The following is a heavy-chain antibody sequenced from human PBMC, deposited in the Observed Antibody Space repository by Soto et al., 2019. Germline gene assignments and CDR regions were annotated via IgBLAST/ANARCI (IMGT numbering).Heavy chain of an antibody. CDR1: GGSFSNFC. CDR3: AREGSGYNF. V-gene: IGHV1-69*01. D-gene: IGHD5-12*01. Sequence: ASGKGSCKSSGGSFSNFCISWVRQAPGQGLEWMGGIVPVFGRPNYAQRFRGRLTITADESTSTGYMELISLRSDDTAVYYCAREGSGYNFWGQGTQVTVSS. J-gene: IGHJ4*02. CDR2: IVPVFGRP.